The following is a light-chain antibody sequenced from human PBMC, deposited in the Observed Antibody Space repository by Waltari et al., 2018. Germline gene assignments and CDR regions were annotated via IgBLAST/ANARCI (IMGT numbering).Light chain of an antibody. V-gene: IGKV1-5*03. CDR3: RQYNSYGT. Sequence: DIQMTQSPSTLSASVGDRVTITCRASQSISSWLAWYQQKPGKAPKLLIYKASSLESWVPSRFSGSGSGTEFTLTISSLQPDDFATYYCRQYNSYGTFGQGTKVEIK. J-gene: IGKJ1*01. CDR1: QSISSW. CDR2: KAS.